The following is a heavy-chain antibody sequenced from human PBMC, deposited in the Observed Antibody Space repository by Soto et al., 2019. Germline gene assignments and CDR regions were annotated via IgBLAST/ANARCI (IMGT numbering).Heavy chain of an antibody. Sequence: PGRSLRLSCAASGFTFSSHSMNRVRQAPGKGLEWVSSISSSSSYIYYADSVKGRFTISRDNAKNSPYLQMNSLRAEDTAVYYCARSFVFAYYDFWPGGQGTLVTVSS. CDR2: ISSSSSYI. J-gene: IGHJ4*02. V-gene: IGHV3-21*01. CDR3: ARSFVFAYYDFWP. D-gene: IGHD3-3*01. CDR1: GFTFSSHS.